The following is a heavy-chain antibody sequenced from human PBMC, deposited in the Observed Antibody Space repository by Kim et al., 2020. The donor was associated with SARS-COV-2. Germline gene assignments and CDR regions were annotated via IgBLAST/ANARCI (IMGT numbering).Heavy chain of an antibody. Sequence: ASVKVSCKASGYTFTSYDINWVRQATGQGLEWMGWMNPNSGNTGYAQKFQGRVTMTGNTSINTAYMELSSLRSEDTAVYYCARRRYAKAWFDPWGQGTLVTVSS. CDR3: ARRRYAKAWFDP. J-gene: IGHJ5*02. CDR2: MNPNSGNT. V-gene: IGHV1-8*01. D-gene: IGHD3-16*01. CDR1: GYTFTSYD.